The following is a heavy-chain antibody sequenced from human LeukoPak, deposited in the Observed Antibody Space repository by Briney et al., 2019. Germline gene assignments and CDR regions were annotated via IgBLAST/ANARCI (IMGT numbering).Heavy chain of an antibody. Sequence: GGSLRLSCAASGFTVSSNYMSWVRQAPGKGLEWVAVISHDGSNKDYSDSVKGRFTISRDNSKHTLYLQMNSLRAEDTAVYYCAKDQIGWAPGYSSGPLDYWGQGTLVTVSS. D-gene: IGHD6-19*01. J-gene: IGHJ4*02. V-gene: IGHV3-30*18. CDR2: ISHDGSNK. CDR1: GFTVSSNY. CDR3: AKDQIGWAPGYSSGPLDY.